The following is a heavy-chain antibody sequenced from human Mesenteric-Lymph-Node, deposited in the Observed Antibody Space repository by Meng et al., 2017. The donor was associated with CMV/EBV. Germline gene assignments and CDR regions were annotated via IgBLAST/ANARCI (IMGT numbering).Heavy chain of an antibody. Sequence: ASVKVSCKASGYTFIRYYMHWVRQAPGQGLEWMGWINTNSGGTNYAQKFQGRVTMTRDPSISTAYMELSRLRSDDTAVYYCAGDRGYCTNGVCYPFDIWGQGTMVTVSS. CDR1: GYTFIRYY. CDR3: AGDRGYCTNGVCYPFDI. J-gene: IGHJ3*02. V-gene: IGHV1-2*02. CDR2: INTNSGGT. D-gene: IGHD2-8*01.